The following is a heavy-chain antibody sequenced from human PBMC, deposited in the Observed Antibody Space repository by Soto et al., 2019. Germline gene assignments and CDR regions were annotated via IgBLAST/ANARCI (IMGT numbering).Heavy chain of an antibody. CDR2: INTGNGNS. D-gene: IGHD4-17*01. CDR1: GYTFTRYA. Sequence: QVQLVQSGPEVKKPGASVKVSCKASGYTFTRYAMHWVRQAPGQGLEWMGWINTGNGNSHYLQKFQGRVTFTRDTSATTAYMELTGLRPEDTAIYFCARNVDYFDPWGQGTLVTVSS. J-gene: IGHJ5*02. V-gene: IGHV1-3*04. CDR3: ARNVDYFDP.